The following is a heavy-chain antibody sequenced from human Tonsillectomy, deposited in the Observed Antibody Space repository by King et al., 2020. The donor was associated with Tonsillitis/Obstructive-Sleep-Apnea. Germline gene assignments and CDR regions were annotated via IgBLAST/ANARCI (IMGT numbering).Heavy chain of an antibody. CDR2: IRSSSSYI. D-gene: IGHD4-17*01. Sequence: VQLVESGGGLVKPGGSLRLSCAASGFTFSSYSMNWVRQAPGKGLEWVSSIRSSSSYIYYADSVKGRFTISRDNAKNSLYLQMNSLRAEDTAVYYCARSPYGDHYYYYYMDVWGKGTTVTVSS. J-gene: IGHJ6*03. CDR1: GFTFSSYS. CDR3: ARSPYGDHYYYYYMDV. V-gene: IGHV3-21*01.